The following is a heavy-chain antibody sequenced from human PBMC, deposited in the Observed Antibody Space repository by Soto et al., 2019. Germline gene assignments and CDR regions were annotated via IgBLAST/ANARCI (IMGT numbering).Heavy chain of an antibody. CDR1: GGTLSNYA. J-gene: IGHJ4*02. CDR2: ILPMFATP. Sequence: QVQLVQSGAEVKKPGSSVMVSCQASGGTLSNYALSWVRQAPGQGPEWMGGILPMFATPYYAQKFQGRVTITADESTSTVYMELSSLRSDDTAVYYCARDQVTGSYFGYWGQGTLVTVSS. CDR3: ARDQVTGSYFGY. V-gene: IGHV1-69*01. D-gene: IGHD1-26*01.